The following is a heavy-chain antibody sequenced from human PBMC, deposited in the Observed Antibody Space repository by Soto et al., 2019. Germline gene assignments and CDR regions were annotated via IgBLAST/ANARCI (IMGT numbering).Heavy chain of an antibody. CDR2: ISTGSDYV. D-gene: IGHD2-2*01. Sequence: GGSLRLSCATSGFTFSSYSMNWVRQAPGKHLKWISSISTGSDYVYYADSVAGRFTISRDNAKSSLYLQMNSLRAEDTAVYYCARDSRIVARPAMGSVGFDPWGQGT. CDR1: GFTFSSYS. V-gene: IGHV3-21*06. CDR3: ARDSRIVARPAMGSVGFDP. J-gene: IGHJ5*02.